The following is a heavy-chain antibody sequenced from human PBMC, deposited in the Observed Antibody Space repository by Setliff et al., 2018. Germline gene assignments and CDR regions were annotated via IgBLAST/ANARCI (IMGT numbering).Heavy chain of an antibody. CDR2: VYYSGNT. D-gene: IGHD3-22*01. Sequence: SETLSLPCSVSGGSISTTDYYWGWIRQPPGKGLEWIGCVYYSGNTYYSPSLKSRVTMFVDTSKNQFSLMHYPVTAADTAIYFCARYDSSGYSENYYFCFWGQGNQVTVSS. J-gene: IGHJ4*02. CDR3: ARYDSSGYSENYYFCF. V-gene: IGHV4-39*07. CDR1: GGSISTTDYY.